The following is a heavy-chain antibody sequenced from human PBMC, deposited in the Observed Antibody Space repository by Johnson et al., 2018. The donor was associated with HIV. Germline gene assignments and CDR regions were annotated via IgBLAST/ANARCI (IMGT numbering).Heavy chain of an antibody. V-gene: IGHV3-66*02. J-gene: IGHJ3*02. CDR3: ARPQGTGDAFDI. D-gene: IGHD1-1*01. CDR2: ISGSDT. Sequence: WVSGISGSDTYYVDSVKGRFTVSRDNSENTLFLQMNSLRDEDTAVYYCARPQGTGDAFDIWGQGTMVTVSA.